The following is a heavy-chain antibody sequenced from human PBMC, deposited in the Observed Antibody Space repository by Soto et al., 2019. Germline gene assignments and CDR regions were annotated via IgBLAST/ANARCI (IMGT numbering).Heavy chain of an antibody. CDR3: ASAPYYGSGSYCTY. Sequence: QVQLVQSGAEVKKPGSSVKVSCKASGGTFSSYAISWVRQAPGQGLEWMGGIIPIFGTANYAQKFQGRVTITADASTSTACTGLGIMSSEDTALYYCASAPYYGSGSYCTYCCPGRLVTVSS. D-gene: IGHD3-10*01. V-gene: IGHV1-69*01. CDR1: GGTFSSYA. J-gene: IGHJ4*02. CDR2: IIPIFGTA.